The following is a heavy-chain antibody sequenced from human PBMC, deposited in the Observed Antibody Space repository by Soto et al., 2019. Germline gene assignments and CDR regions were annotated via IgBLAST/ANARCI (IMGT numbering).Heavy chain of an antibody. CDR3: ARARGARYFDY. Sequence: PSETLSLTCTVSGGSIRNNYWSWIRQPPERGLEWIAYIYYSGSTYYNPSLKSRVTISVDTSKNQFSLKLSSVTAADTAVYYCARARGARYFDYWGQGTLVTVSS. J-gene: IGHJ4*02. CDR1: GGSIRNNY. V-gene: IGHV4-59*08. D-gene: IGHD2-15*01. CDR2: IYYSGST.